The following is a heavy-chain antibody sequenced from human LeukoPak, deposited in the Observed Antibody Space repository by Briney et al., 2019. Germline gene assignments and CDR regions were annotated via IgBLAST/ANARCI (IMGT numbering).Heavy chain of an antibody. CDR1: GFTFSSYA. CDR2: ISGSGGST. V-gene: IGHV3-23*01. CDR3: AKVTYGSGTYGAFDY. J-gene: IGHJ4*02. D-gene: IGHD3-10*01. Sequence: GGSLRLSCAASGFTFSSYAMSWVRQAPGKGLEWVSTISGSGGSTYYADSVKGRFTISRDNSKNTLYLQMNSLRAEDTAVYYCAKVTYGSGTYGAFDYWGQGTLVTVSS.